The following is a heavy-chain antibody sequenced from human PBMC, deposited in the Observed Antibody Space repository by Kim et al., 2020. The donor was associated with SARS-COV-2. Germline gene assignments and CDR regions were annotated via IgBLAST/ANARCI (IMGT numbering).Heavy chain of an antibody. D-gene: IGHD1-26*01. V-gene: IGHV3-30*02. J-gene: IGHJ4*02. CDR3: AKRSGSYYFFDY. Sequence: YAASWKSRFTISRANSKTTLYLQMDRLRPEDTAVYYCAKRSGSYYFFDYWGQGTLVTVSS.